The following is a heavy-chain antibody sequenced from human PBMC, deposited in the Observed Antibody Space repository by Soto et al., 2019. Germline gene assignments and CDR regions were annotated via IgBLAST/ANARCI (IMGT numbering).Heavy chain of an antibody. Sequence: QITLKESGPTLVKPTQTLTLTCTFSGFSLTTSGVGVGWIRQPPGKPLEWLELIYWNDDKRYSPSLQSRLSVTKDTSKNPVVRTMTLMDPADTATYFCAHRTATGTWWFDPWGQGTLVTVSS. D-gene: IGHD6-25*01. V-gene: IGHV2-5*01. CDR2: IYWNDDK. CDR1: GFSLTTSGVG. J-gene: IGHJ5*02. CDR3: AHRTATGTWWFDP.